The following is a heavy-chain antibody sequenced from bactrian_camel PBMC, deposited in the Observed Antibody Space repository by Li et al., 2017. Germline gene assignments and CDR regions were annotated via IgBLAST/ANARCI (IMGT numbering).Heavy chain of an antibody. CDR3: AARKVARGSHFSLGRAPALRRDEYNF. Sequence: HVQLVESGGGSVQAGGSLRLARTVTDDPTSKYYMDDTYCMGWFRQAPGKEREEVAHIDSDGTTNYADSVTDRFTISRDNTKNILTLQMHNLKPDDTAMYYCAARKVARGSHFSLGRAPALRRDEYNFWGQGTQVTVS. J-gene: IGHJ4*01. CDR2: IDSDGTT. CDR1: DDPTSKYYMDDTYC. D-gene: IGHD2*01. V-gene: IGHV3S53*01.